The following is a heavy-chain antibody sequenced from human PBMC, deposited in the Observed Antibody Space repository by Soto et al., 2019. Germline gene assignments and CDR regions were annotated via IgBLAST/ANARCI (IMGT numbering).Heavy chain of an antibody. Sequence: QVQLVQSGAEVKKPGAAVKVSGKGSGYSFTSYGISWVRQAPAQGLEWMGWISAYNGNTNYAQKLQGRVTMTTDTSTSTAYMELRSLRSDDTAVYYCARDHYAMGTDYWGQGTLVTVSS. CDR1: GYSFTSYG. CDR2: ISAYNGNT. D-gene: IGHD3-16*01. V-gene: IGHV1-18*01. CDR3: ARDHYAMGTDY. J-gene: IGHJ4*02.